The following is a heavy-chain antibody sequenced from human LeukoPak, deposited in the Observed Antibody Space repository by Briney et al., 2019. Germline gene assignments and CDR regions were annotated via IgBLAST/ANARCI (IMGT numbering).Heavy chain of an antibody. CDR2: IYESGTT. CDR3: ARGALAARLGS. J-gene: IGHJ4*02. Sequence: SETLSLTCAVYGESLNSYYWSWIRQPPGEGLEWIGEIYESGTTEYNPSLKSRVTISMVPSKQQFSLSLSSVTAADTAVYYCARGALAARLGSWGLGTPVIVSS. CDR1: GESLNSYY. V-gene: IGHV4-34*01. D-gene: IGHD2-15*01.